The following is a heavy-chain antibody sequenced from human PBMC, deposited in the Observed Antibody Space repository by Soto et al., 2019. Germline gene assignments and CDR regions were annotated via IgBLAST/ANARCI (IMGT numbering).Heavy chain of an antibody. J-gene: IGHJ5*02. Sequence: QVQLVQSGAEVKKPGASVKVSCKASGYTFTSYDINWVRQATGQGLEWMGWMNCDSGNTGFAPNFQGRVSMTRDSSSNTAYMELSSRRSDDTAIYYCARGETFDPWGQGTLVTVSS. CDR3: ARGETFDP. CDR1: GYTFTSYD. V-gene: IGHV1-8*01. CDR2: MNCDSGNT.